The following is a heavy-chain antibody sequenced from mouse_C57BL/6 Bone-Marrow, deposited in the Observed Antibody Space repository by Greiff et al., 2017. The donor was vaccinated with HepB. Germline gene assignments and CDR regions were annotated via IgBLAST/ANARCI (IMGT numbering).Heavy chain of an antibody. V-gene: IGHV5-4*03. D-gene: IGHD2-4*01. CDR1: GFTFSSYA. J-gene: IGHJ3*01. CDR3: ARGRYDYAWFAY. CDR2: ISDGGSYT. Sequence: DVMLVESGGGLVKPGGSLKLSCAASGFTFSSYAMSWVRQTPEKRLEWVATISDGGSYTYYPDNVKGRFTISRDNAKNNLYLQMSHLKSEDTAMYYCARGRYDYAWFAYWGQGTLVTVSA.